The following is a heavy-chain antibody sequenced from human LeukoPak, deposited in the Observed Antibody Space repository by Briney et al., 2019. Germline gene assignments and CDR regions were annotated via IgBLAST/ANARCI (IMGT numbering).Heavy chain of an antibody. CDR3: ARGVTGTWEIDY. Sequence: PGGSRRLSCEASGFTFITYRRNGAPKPQGRGREGVSYISSSSSTIYYADSVKGRFTISRVNAKNSLYLQMNSLRAEDTAVYYCARGVTGTWEIDYWGQGTLVTVSS. V-gene: IGHV3-48*04. CDR1: GFTFITYR. J-gene: IGHJ4*02. D-gene: IGHD1-7*01. CDR2: ISSSSSTI.